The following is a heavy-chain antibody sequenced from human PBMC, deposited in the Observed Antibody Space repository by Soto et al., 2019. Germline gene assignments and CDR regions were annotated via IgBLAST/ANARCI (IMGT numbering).Heavy chain of an antibody. CDR2: ISGSGGST. D-gene: IGHD5-18*01. CDR3: AKESGFSYGCMDV. V-gene: IGHV3-23*01. J-gene: IGHJ6*02. Sequence: GGSLRLSCAFSGFTFSSYAMTWVCQAPGKGLEWVSSISGSGGSTYYADSVKGRLTISRDNSKNTLYVQMNSLRAEDTAVYYCAKESGFSYGCMDVWGQGTTVTVSS. CDR1: GFTFSSYA.